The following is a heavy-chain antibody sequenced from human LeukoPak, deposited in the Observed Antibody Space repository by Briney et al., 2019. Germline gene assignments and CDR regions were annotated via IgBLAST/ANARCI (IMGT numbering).Heavy chain of an antibody. CDR2: INPNSGGT. J-gene: IGHJ5*02. CDR3: ARDNSVEDTAWWFDP. CDR1: GYTFTGYY. Sequence: ASVKVSCKASGYTFTGYYMHWVRQAPGQGLEWMGWINPNSGGTNYAQKFQGRVTMTRDTSISTAYMELSRLRSEDTAVYYCARDNSVEDTAWWFDPWGQGTLVTVSS. D-gene: IGHD4-23*01. V-gene: IGHV1-2*02.